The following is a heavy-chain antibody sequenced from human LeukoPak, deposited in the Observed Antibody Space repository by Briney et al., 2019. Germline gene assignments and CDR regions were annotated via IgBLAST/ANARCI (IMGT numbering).Heavy chain of an antibody. CDR2: ISAYNGNT. Sequence: ASVKVSCKASGYTFTSYGISWVRQAPGQGLEWMGWISAYNGNTNYPQKLQGRVTMTTDTSTSTAYMELRSLRSDDTAVFYCARAPGDYYYDSSGYYYVHWGQGTLVTVSS. V-gene: IGHV1-18*01. CDR1: GYTFTSYG. D-gene: IGHD3-22*01. CDR3: ARAPGDYYYDSSGYYYVH. J-gene: IGHJ4*02.